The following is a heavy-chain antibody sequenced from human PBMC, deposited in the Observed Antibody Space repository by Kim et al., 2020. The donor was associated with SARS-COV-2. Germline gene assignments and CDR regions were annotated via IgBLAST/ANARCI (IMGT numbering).Heavy chain of an antibody. Sequence: ASVKVSCKASGYTFTSYGISWVRQAPGQGLEWMGWISAYNGNTNYAQKLQGRVTMTTDTSTSTAYMELRSLRSDDTAVYYCAREYYYDSSGYYFLDAFDIWGQGTMVTVSS. D-gene: IGHD3-22*01. CDR1: GYTFTSYG. V-gene: IGHV1-18*01. CDR3: AREYYYDSSGYYFLDAFDI. J-gene: IGHJ3*02. CDR2: ISAYNGNT.